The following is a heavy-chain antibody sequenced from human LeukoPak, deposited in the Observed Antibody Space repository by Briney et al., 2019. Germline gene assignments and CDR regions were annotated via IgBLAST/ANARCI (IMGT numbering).Heavy chain of an antibody. D-gene: IGHD2-2*01. Sequence: ASVKVSCKASGGTFSSYAISWVRQAPRQGLEWMGGIIPIFGTANYAQKFQGRVTITADKSTSTAYMELSSLRSEDTAVYYCARVSLYCSSTSCYLFGANYGMDVWGKGTTVTVSS. CDR1: GGTFSSYA. J-gene: IGHJ6*04. V-gene: IGHV1-69*06. CDR3: ARVSLYCSSTSCYLFGANYGMDV. CDR2: IIPIFGTA.